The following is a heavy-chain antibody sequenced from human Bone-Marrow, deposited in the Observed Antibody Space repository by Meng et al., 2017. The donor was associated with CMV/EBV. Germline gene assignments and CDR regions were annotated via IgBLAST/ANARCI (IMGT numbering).Heavy chain of an antibody. D-gene: IGHD2/OR15-2a*01. CDR2: IYYSGST. CDR3: ARDLLPNI. V-gene: IGHV4-30-4*08. J-gene: IGHJ1*01. Sequence: SETLSLTCTVSGGSISSGDHYWSWIRQPPGKGLEWIGYIYYSGSTYYNPSLKSRLTIPVDTSKNQFSLQLRSVTAADTAVYYCARDLLPNIWGQGPLVTVSS. CDR1: GGSISSGDHY.